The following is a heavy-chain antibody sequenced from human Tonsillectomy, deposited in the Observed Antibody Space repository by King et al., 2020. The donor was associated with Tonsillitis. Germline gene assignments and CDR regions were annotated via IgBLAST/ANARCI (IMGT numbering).Heavy chain of an antibody. Sequence: VQLVESGGGVVQPGGSLRLSCAASGFTFSSYGMHWVRQAPGKGLEWVAFIRYDGSNKYYADSVKGRFTISRDNSKHTLYLQMNSVRAEYTAVYYCAKDFGGVLSGFDYWGQGTLVTVSS. D-gene: IGHD3-10*01. J-gene: IGHJ4*02. CDR1: GFTFSSYG. V-gene: IGHV3-30*02. CDR3: AKDFGGVLSGFDY. CDR2: IRYDGSNK.